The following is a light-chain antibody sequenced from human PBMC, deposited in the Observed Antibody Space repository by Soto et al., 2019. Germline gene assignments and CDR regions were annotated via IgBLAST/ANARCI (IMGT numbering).Light chain of an antibody. CDR2: TAS. CDR3: QEYNSNSRYS. CDR1: QSISSW. Sequence: DIQMTQSPSTLSASVGDRVTITCRARQSISSWLAWYQQKPGKAPKLLIYTASSLESGVPSRFSGSGSGTDFTLNISSLQPDDFATYYCQEYNSNSRYSFGQGTKVEIK. J-gene: IGKJ2*03. V-gene: IGKV1-5*03.